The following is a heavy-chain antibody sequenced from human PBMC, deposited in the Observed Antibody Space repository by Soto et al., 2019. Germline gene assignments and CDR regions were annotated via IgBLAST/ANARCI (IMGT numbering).Heavy chain of an antibody. J-gene: IGHJ4*02. V-gene: IGHV3-23*01. CDR1: GFTFSSYA. CDR2: ISGSGGST. D-gene: IGHD3-9*01. Sequence: GGSLRLSCAASGFTFSSYAMSWVRQAPGKGLEWVSAISGSGGSTYYADSVKGRFTISRDNSKNTLYLQMNSLRAEDTAVYYCAKDATYYDILTGYRMAHYFDYWGQGTLVTVSS. CDR3: AKDATYYDILTGYRMAHYFDY.